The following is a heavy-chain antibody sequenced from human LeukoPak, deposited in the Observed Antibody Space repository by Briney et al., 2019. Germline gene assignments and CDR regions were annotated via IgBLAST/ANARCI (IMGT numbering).Heavy chain of an antibody. Sequence: SVKVSCKASGGTFSSYAISWVRQAHGQGLEWMGGIIPIFGTANYAQKFQGRVTITADESTSTAYMELSSLRSEDTAVYYCARCGMLALGYYYYYYMDVWGKGTTVTVSS. CDR3: ARCGMLALGYYYYYYMDV. CDR2: IIPIFGTA. J-gene: IGHJ6*03. D-gene: IGHD2-8*01. V-gene: IGHV1-69*01. CDR1: GGTFSSYA.